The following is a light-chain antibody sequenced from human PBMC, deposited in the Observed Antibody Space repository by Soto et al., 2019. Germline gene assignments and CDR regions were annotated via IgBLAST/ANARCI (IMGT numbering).Light chain of an antibody. Sequence: QSVLTQPASVSGSPGQSITISCTGTSSDVGSYDLVSWYQQHPGKAPKLVIYEATQRASGISDRFSGSESGNTASLTISGLQAEDEADYYCSKERANTHVVFGGGTKLTV. CDR3: SKERANTHVV. CDR2: EAT. V-gene: IGLV2-23*01. CDR1: SSDVGSYDL. J-gene: IGLJ2*01.